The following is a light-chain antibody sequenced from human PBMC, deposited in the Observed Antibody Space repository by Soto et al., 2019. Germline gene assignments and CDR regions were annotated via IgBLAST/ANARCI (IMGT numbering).Light chain of an antibody. CDR3: QQRSNWPGT. Sequence: EIVMTQSPATLSVSPGERATLSCRASQSVSSNLAWYQQKPGQAPRLLIYGASTRATGIPARFSGSGSGTDFTLTISRLEPEDFAVYYCQQRSNWPGTFGGGTKVDI. J-gene: IGKJ4*01. CDR1: QSVSSN. V-gene: IGKV3-15*01. CDR2: GAS.